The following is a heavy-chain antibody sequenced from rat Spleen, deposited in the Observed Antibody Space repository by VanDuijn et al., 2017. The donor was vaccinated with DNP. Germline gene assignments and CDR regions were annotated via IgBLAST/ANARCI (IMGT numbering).Heavy chain of an antibody. CDR3: TTDQEFGARTVDY. D-gene: IGHD4-3*01. V-gene: IGHV5S10*01. J-gene: IGHJ2*01. CDR1: GFTFSDYA. CDR2: IIYDGGST. Sequence: EVQLVESGGGLVQPGNSLKLSCAASGFTFSDYAMAWVRQSPKKGLEWVATIIYDGGSTYYRDSVKGRFTISRDNTKSSLYLQMDSLRSEDTATYYCTTDQEFGARTVDYWGQGVMVTVSS.